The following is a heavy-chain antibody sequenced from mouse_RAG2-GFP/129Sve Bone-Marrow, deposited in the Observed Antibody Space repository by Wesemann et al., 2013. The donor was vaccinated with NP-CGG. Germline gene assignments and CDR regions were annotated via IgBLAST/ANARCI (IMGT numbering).Heavy chain of an antibody. J-gene: IGHJ3*01. CDR3: ARFQTGTAWFAY. D-gene: IGHD4-1*01. CDR1: GYTFTSYN. Sequence: QVQLQQPGSELVRPGASVKMSCKASGYTFTSYNMHWVKQTPGQGLEWIGAIYPGNGDTSYNQKFKGKATLTADKSSSTAYMQLSSLTSEDSAVYYCARFQTGTAWFAYWGQGTLVTVSA. CDR2: IYPGNGDT. V-gene: IGHV1-12*01.